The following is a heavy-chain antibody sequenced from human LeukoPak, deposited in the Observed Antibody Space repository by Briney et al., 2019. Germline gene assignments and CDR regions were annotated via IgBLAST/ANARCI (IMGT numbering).Heavy chain of an antibody. J-gene: IGHJ3*02. V-gene: IGHV3-23*01. D-gene: IGHD3-16*01. CDR3: AKEGVMITFGGVGAFDI. CDR2: ISGSGGNT. CDR1: GFTFSSYA. Sequence: GGSLRLSCAASGFTFSSYAMSWVRQAPGKGLEWVSTISGSGGNTYYADSVKGRFTISRDSSKNTLYLQMNSLRAEDTAVYYCAKEGVMITFGGVGAFDIWGQGTLVTVSS.